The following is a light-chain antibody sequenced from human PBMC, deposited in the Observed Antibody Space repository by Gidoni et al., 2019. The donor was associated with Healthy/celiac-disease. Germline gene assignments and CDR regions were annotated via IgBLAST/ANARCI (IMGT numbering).Light chain of an antibody. V-gene: IGLV2-11*01. J-gene: IGLJ2*01. Sequence: QSALTQTRPVAGSHGQSVTISFTGTSGDVGGYSFVSWYQQRPGLAPKLILCDGNTRPSGVPDRFSGSKSGNTASLTISGLQTDDEADYYCCSYAGSSTFVVFGGGTKLTVL. CDR2: DGN. CDR3: CSYAGSSTFVV. CDR1: SGDVGGYSF.